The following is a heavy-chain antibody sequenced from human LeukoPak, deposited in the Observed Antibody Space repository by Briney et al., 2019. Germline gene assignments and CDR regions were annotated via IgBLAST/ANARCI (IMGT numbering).Heavy chain of an antibody. Sequence: GASVKVSCKASGYTFTGYYMHWVRQAPGQGLEWMGWISAYNGNTNYAQKLQGRVTMTTDTSTSTAYMELRSLRSDDTAVYYCARVRVCGGDCYWYFDLWGRGTLVTVSS. CDR1: GYTFTGYY. CDR3: ARVRVCGGDCYWYFDL. V-gene: IGHV1-18*04. J-gene: IGHJ2*01. CDR2: ISAYNGNT. D-gene: IGHD2-21*01.